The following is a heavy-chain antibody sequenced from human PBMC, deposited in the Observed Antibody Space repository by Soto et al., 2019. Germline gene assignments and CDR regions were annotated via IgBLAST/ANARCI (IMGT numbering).Heavy chain of an antibody. J-gene: IGHJ4*02. D-gene: IGHD3-9*01. CDR2: IPNDGGDK. Sequence: QVQLVESGGGVVQSGMSLRLSCAASGFTFSSYGMHWVRQAPGKGLEWVAVIPNDGGDKYYVDSVKGRFTISRDNSKNTLYLQMNSLRAEDTAVYFCAKSRYYDILTGYLNWGQGTLVTVSS. CDR3: AKSRYYDILTGYLN. V-gene: IGHV3-30*18. CDR1: GFTFSSYG.